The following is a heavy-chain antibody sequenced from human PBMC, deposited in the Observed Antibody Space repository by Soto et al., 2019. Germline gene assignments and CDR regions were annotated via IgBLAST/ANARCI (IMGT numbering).Heavy chain of an antibody. CDR3: ARDQADCSSDTCYSAEYFHH. CDR1: GYTFTSHG. J-gene: IGHJ1*01. V-gene: IGHV1-18*01. Sequence: QVQLVQSGAELKKPGASVQVSCQASGYTFTSHGISWVRQAPGQGLEWMGRISAYNGNTNYVEKLQGRVTMTTDTSTGTAYMELRSLTSDDTAVYYCARDQADCSSDTCYSAEYFHHWGQGSLVTVSS. CDR2: ISAYNGNT. D-gene: IGHD2-15*01.